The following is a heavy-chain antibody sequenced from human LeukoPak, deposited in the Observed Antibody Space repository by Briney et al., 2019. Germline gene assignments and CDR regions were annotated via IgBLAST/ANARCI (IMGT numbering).Heavy chain of an antibody. CDR3: ARDQDWNDRGGLDY. J-gene: IGHJ4*02. CDR2: ISTSSSYI. CDR1: GFTFSTSS. Sequence: SGGSLRLSCGASGFTFSTSSMNWVRQAPGKGLEWVSFISTSSSYIYYADSVKGRFTISRDNSKNSLYLQMNSLRAEDTAVYYCARDQDWNDRGGLDYWGQGTLVIVSS. D-gene: IGHD1-1*01. V-gene: IGHV3-21*01.